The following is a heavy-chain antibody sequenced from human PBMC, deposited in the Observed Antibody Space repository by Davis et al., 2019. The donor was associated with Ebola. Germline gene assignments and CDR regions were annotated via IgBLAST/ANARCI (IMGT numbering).Heavy chain of an antibody. V-gene: IGHV1-69*06. D-gene: IGHD2-2*02. Sequence: SVKVSCKASGGTFSSYAISWVRQAPGQGLEWMGGIIPIFGTANYAQKFQGRVTMTEDTSTDTAYMELSSLRSEDTAVYYCATVGMCSSTSCYTGIRDYYYMDVWGKGTTVTVSS. J-gene: IGHJ6*03. CDR3: ATVGMCSSTSCYTGIRDYYYMDV. CDR1: GGTFSSYA. CDR2: IIPIFGTA.